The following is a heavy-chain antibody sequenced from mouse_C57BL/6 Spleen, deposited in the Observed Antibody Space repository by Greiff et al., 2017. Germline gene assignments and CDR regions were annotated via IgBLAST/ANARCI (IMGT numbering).Heavy chain of an antibody. Sequence: VKLQESGPGLVQPSQSLSITCTVSGFSLTSYGVHWVRQSPGKGLEWLGVIWSGGSTDYNAAFISRLSISKDNSKSQVFFKMNSLQADDTAIYYCATYSKRGYFDVWGTGTTVTVSS. CDR1: GFSLTSYG. V-gene: IGHV2-2*01. CDR3: ATYSKRGYFDV. D-gene: IGHD2-5*01. J-gene: IGHJ1*03. CDR2: IWSGGST.